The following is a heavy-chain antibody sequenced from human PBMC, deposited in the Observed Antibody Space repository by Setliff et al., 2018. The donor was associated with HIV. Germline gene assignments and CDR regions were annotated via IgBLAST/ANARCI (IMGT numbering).Heavy chain of an antibody. J-gene: IGHJ6*02. Sequence: PSETLSLTCTVSGGSISSHYWSWIRQPAGKGLEWIWRIYTSGNTNYNPSLKSRVTISVDTSKNQFSLKLTSVTATDTDAYYCARRSIVGVARGFYYYNLDVWGQGTTVTVSS. D-gene: IGHD1-26*01. CDR1: GGSISSHY. V-gene: IGHV4-4*07. CDR2: IYTSGNT. CDR3: ARRSIVGVARGFYYYNLDV.